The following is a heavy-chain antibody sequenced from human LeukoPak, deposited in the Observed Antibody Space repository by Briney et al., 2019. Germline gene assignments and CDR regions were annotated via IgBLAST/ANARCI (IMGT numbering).Heavy chain of an antibody. D-gene: IGHD2-2*01. J-gene: IGHJ4*02. CDR3: ARERACGASSCVAYYFDS. CDR1: GVTFSNDG. CDR2: ISASSSYI. Sequence: GGSLRLSCAASGVTFSNDGMHWVRQAPGQGLEWVSSISASSSYIWYADSVKGRFTISRDNAKSSLYLQMDSLRAEDTAVYYCARERACGASSCVAYYFDSWGQGTLVTVSS. V-gene: IGHV3-21*01.